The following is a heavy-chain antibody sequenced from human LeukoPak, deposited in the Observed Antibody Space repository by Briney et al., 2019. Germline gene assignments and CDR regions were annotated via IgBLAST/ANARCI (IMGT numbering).Heavy chain of an antibody. CDR2: IYYSGST. Sequence: PSETLSLTCTVSGGSISSSSYYWGWIRQPPGKGLEWIGSIYYSGSTYYNPSLKSRVTISVDTSKNQFSLKLSSVTAADTAVYYCARGYGSGSSWQGYYYYMDVWGKGTTVTISS. J-gene: IGHJ6*03. CDR3: ARGYGSGSSWQGYYYYMDV. CDR1: GGSISSSSYY. V-gene: IGHV4-39*07. D-gene: IGHD3-10*01.